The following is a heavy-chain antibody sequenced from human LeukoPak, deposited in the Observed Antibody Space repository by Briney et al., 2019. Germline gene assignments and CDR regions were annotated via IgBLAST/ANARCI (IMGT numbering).Heavy chain of an antibody. CDR2: FDPEDGET. J-gene: IGHJ3*02. D-gene: IGHD6-19*01. CDR1: GYTLTELS. V-gene: IGHV1-24*01. Sequence: ASVKVSCKVSGYTLTELSMHWVRQAPGKGLEWMGGFDPEDGETIYAQKFQGRVTMTEDTSTDTAYMKLSSLRSEDTAVYYCATYSQWLVLYAFDIWGQGTMVTVSS. CDR3: ATYSQWLVLYAFDI.